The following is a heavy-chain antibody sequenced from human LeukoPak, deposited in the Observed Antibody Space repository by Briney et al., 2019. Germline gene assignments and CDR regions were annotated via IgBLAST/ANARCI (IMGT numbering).Heavy chain of an antibody. CDR1: GGSISSSSYY. D-gene: IGHD5-18*01. Sequence: SETLSLTCTVSGGSISSSSYYWGWIRQPPGKGLEWIGSIYYSGSTYYNPFLKSRVTISVDTSKNQFSLKLSSVTAADTAVYYCARDSPDTAMVKTPFDYWGQGTLVTVSS. CDR2: IYYSGST. V-gene: IGHV4-39*07. J-gene: IGHJ4*02. CDR3: ARDSPDTAMVKTPFDY.